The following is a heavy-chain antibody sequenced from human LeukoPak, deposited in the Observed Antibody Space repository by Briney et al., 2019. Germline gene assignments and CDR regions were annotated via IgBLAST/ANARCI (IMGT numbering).Heavy chain of an antibody. J-gene: IGHJ3*02. CDR1: GFTFSSYS. CDR2: ISSSSSYI. V-gene: IGHV3-21*04. CDR3: ARGGDIVGTSRSAFDI. Sequence: PGGSLRLSCAASGFTFSSYSMNWVRQAPGKGLEWVSSISSSSSYIYYADSVKGRFTISRDNAKNSLYLQMNSLRDEDTAVYYCARGGDIVGTSRSAFDIWGQGTMVTVSS. D-gene: IGHD1-26*01.